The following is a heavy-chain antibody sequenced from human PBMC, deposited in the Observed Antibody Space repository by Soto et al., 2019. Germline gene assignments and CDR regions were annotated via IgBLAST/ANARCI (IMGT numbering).Heavy chain of an antibody. V-gene: IGHV4-59*01. CDR2: IYYSGST. CDR1: GGSISSYY. Sequence: SETLSLTCTVSGGSISSYYWSWIRQPPGKGLEWIGYIYYSGSTNYNPSLKSRVTISVDTSKNQFSLKLSSVTAADTAVYYCARGVGGVGAYFDYWGQGTLVTVSS. J-gene: IGHJ4*02. CDR3: ARGVGGVGAYFDY. D-gene: IGHD1-26*01.